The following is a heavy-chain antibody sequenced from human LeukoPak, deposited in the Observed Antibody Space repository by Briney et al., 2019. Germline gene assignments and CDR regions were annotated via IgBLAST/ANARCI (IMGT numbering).Heavy chain of an antibody. CDR2: IKQDGSEI. CDR3: ARDKYTNSWSGSNFDH. D-gene: IGHD6-13*01. V-gene: IGHV3-7*01. CDR1: GFTFSSHW. Sequence: GGSLRLSCADSGFTFSSHWMSWVRQAPGKGLEWVANIKQDGSEIYYLDSVKGRFTISRDNAKNSLYLQMNSLRVEDTAVYYCARDKYTNSWSGSNFDHWGQGTLVTVSS. J-gene: IGHJ4*02.